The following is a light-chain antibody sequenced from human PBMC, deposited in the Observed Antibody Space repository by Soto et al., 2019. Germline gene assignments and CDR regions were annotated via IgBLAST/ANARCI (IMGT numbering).Light chain of an antibody. J-gene: IGKJ1*01. CDR3: QQYNNWPPWT. CDR1: QSVSIN. CDR2: DTY. V-gene: IGKV3-15*01. Sequence: EIVLTQSPGTLSLSPGERATLSCRASQSVSINFLAWYQQKPGQAPRLLIYDTYTRATGIPVRFSGSGSGTDFTLTISSLQSEDFAVYYCQQYNNWPPWTFGQGTKVDIK.